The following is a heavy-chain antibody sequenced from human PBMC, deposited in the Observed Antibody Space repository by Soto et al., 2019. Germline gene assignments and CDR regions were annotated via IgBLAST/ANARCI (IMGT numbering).Heavy chain of an antibody. CDR3: AKDLDMVRGVDRYDY. CDR2: ISGSGGST. V-gene: IGHV3-23*01. J-gene: IGHJ4*02. CDR1: GFTFSSYA. Sequence: EVQLLESGGGLVQPGGSLRLSCAASGFTFSSYAMSWVRQAPGKGLEWVSAISGSGGSTYYADSVKGRFTISRDNSKNTLYRQMNSLRAEDTAVYYCAKDLDMVRGVDRYDYWGQGTLVTVSS. D-gene: IGHD3-10*01.